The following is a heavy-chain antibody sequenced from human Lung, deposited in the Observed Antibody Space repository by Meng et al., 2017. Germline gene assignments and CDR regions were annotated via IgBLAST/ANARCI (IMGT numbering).Heavy chain of an antibody. CDR2: INAGNGNT. CDR3: ARGDYCGGDCYWFDY. D-gene: IGHD2-21*02. Sequence: QVQFVESGAEVKKPGASVKVSCKASGYTFTSYAMHWVRQAPGQRLEWMGWINAGNGNTKYSQKFQGRVTITRDTSASTAYMELSSLRSEDTAVYYCARGDYCGGDCYWFDYWGQGTLVTVSS. V-gene: IGHV1-3*01. J-gene: IGHJ4*02. CDR1: GYTFTSYA.